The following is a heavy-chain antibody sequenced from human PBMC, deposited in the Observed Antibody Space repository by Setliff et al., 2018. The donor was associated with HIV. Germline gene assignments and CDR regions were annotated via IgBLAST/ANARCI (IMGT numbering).Heavy chain of an antibody. V-gene: IGHV4-38-2*01. Sequence: SETLSLTCAVSGYSISSAYYWGWIRQPPGKGLEWIGSIYHSGSTYYNPSLKSRVTISVDTSKNQFSLKLSSVTAADTAVYYCATSYNWNYLGWFDPWGQGTLVTVSS. J-gene: IGHJ5*02. CDR1: GYSISSAYY. CDR2: IYHSGST. CDR3: ATSYNWNYLGWFDP. D-gene: IGHD1-7*01.